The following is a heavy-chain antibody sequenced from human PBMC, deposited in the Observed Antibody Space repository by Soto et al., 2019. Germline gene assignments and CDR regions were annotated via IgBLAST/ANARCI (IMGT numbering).Heavy chain of an antibody. CDR2: TYYRSKWYN. CDR3: ARDRSSSWYWFDP. CDR1: GDSVSSNSAT. Sequence: SQTLSLTCAISGDSVSSNSATWDWIRQSPSRGLEWLGRTYYRSKWYNDYAVSVKSRITINPDTSNNQLSLQLNSVTPDDTAVYYCARDRSSSWYWFDPWGQGTLVTVSS. J-gene: IGHJ5*02. D-gene: IGHD6-13*01. V-gene: IGHV6-1*01.